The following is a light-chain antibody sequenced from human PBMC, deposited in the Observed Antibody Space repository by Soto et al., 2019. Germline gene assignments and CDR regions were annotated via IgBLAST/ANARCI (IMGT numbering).Light chain of an antibody. V-gene: IGKV1-6*01. CDR1: QGIRND. CDR3: LQDHNYPST. Sequence: AIQMTQSPSSLSASVGDRVTITCRASQGIRNDLGWYQQKPGKAPKLLIFGASTLQGGVPSRFSGSGSGTDFILTISSLQPEDFATYYCLQDHNYPSTFGQGTKLEI. J-gene: IGKJ2*01. CDR2: GAS.